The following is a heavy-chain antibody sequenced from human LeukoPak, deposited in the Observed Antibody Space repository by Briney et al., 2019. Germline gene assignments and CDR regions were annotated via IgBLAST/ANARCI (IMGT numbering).Heavy chain of an antibody. CDR3: ARAYGYCSSTSCLYYYYGMDV. D-gene: IGHD2-2*03. Sequence: SSETLSLTCTVSGGSISSYYWSWIRQPPGKGLEWIGYIYYSGSTNYNPSLKSRVTISVDTSKNQFPLKLSSVTAADTAVYYCARAYGYCSSTSCLYYYYGMDVWGQGTTVTVSS. CDR1: GGSISSYY. V-gene: IGHV4-59*01. CDR2: IYYSGST. J-gene: IGHJ6*02.